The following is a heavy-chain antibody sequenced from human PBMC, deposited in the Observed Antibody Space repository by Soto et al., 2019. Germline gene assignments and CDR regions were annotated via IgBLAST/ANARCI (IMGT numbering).Heavy chain of an antibody. V-gene: IGHV3-30*18. CDR1: GFTFSSYG. Sequence: PGGSLRLSCAASGFTFSSYGMHWVRQAPGKGLEWVAVISYDGSNKYYADSVKGRFTISRDNSKNTLYLQMNSLRAEDTAVYYCAKEGGEVVPAKNYYYYMDVWGKGTTVTVSS. CDR2: ISYDGSNK. CDR3: AKEGGEVVPAKNYYYYMDV. J-gene: IGHJ6*03. D-gene: IGHD2-2*01.